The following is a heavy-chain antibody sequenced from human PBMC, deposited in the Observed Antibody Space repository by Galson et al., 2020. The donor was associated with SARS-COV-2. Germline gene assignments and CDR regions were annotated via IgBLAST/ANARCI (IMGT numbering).Heavy chain of an antibody. CDR1: GITFRNYA. CDR2: MSGNAGSR. J-gene: IGHJ3*02. Sequence: GGSLRLSCAASGITFRNYAMAWVRQAPGQGLEWVAGMSGNAGSRYYAGSVKGRFTISRDNSINTVYLHMSSLRPDDTAVYYCTRYSDNSGYYYAPARDVFDIWGQGTLVSVSS. CDR3: TRYSDNSGYYYAPARDVFDI. D-gene: IGHD3-22*01. V-gene: IGHV3-23*01.